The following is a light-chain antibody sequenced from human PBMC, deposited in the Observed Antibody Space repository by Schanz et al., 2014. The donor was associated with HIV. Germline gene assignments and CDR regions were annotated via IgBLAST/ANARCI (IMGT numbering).Light chain of an antibody. CDR2: DVS. CDR3: SSYAATSNVL. CDR1: SSDVGGYNY. J-gene: IGLJ3*02. Sequence: QSALTQPPSASGSPGQSVTISCTGTSSDVGGYNYVSWYQQHPGKAPKLMIYDVSNRPSGVSNRFSGSKSGNTASLTISGLQAEDEADYYCSSYAATSNVLFGGGTKLTVL. V-gene: IGLV2-14*03.